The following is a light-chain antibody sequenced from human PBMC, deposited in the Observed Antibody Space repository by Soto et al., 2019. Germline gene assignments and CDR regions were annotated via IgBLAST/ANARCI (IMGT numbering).Light chain of an antibody. CDR3: QQYDDLPIT. V-gene: IGKV1-33*01. CDR1: QDISHY. CDR2: DAS. J-gene: IGKJ5*01. Sequence: IPVSDAASSLSASFGDPDPITCQASQDISHYLNCYQQKPGKALKLLIYDASNLHPGVPSRFRGSGSGTEFSFNITSLQPEDVATYYCQQYDDLPITFGQGRRLEIK.